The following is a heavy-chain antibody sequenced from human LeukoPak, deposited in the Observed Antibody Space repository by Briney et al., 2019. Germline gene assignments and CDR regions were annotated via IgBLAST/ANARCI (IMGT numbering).Heavy chain of an antibody. V-gene: IGHV1-3*01. Sequence: ASVKVSCKASGYTFTSYAMHWVRQAPGQRLEWMGWINAGNGNTKYSQKFQGRVTIARDTSASTAYMELSSLRSEDTAVYYCARDLVVRGTMVVWGKGTTVTVSS. J-gene: IGHJ6*04. CDR2: INAGNGNT. CDR1: GYTFTSYA. CDR3: ARDLVVRGTMVV. D-gene: IGHD3-10*01.